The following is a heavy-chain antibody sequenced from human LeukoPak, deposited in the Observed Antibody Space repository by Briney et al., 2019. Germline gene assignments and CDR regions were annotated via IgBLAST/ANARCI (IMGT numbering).Heavy chain of an antibody. CDR2: IKQDGNDK. V-gene: IGHV3-7*01. CDR3: ATYSGSYYSFRY. D-gene: IGHD1-26*01. J-gene: IGHJ4*02. CDR1: GFTFSSYW. Sequence: GGSLRLSCAASGFTFSSYWMSWVRQAPGKGLEWVANIKQDGNDKYYVDSVKGRFTISRDNAKTSLYLQMNTLRAEDTAVYYCATYSGSYYSFRYWGQGTLVTVSA.